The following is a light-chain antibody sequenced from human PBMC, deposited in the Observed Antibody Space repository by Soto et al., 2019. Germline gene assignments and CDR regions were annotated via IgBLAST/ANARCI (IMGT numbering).Light chain of an antibody. CDR1: QSLSNNY. CDR3: QQFGPSPT. CDR2: GAS. V-gene: IGKV3-20*01. Sequence: VLTQAPGTLSLSPGEGATLYCRASQSLSNNYLAWYQHKPGQAPRLLIYGASSRATGIPDRFSGSGSGTAFTLTISRLEPEDFAVYYCQQFGPSPTFGKGNTVEIK. J-gene: IGKJ1*01.